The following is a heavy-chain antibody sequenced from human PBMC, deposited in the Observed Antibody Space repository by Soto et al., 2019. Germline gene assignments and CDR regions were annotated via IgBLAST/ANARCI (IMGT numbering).Heavy chain of an antibody. J-gene: IGHJ4*02. CDR3: ARDRGSSGGGFCDY. D-gene: IGHD6-19*01. CDR1: GFTFSSYG. V-gene: IGHV3-33*01. CDR2: IWYDGSNK. Sequence: QVQLVESGGGVVQPGRSLRLSCAASGFTFSSYGMHWVRQAPGKGLEWVAGIWYDGSNKYYADSVKGRFTISRDNSKNTLYLQMNSLRAEDTAVYYCARDRGSSGGGFCDYWGQGTLVTVSS.